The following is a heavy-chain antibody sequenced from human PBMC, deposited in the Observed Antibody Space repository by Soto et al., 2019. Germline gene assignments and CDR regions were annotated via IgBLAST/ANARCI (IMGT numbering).Heavy chain of an antibody. CDR3: ARSDPAPAYCGGDCYGYWYFDL. CDR2: IIPIFGTA. Sequence: SVKVSCKASGGTFSSYAISWVRQAPGQGLEWMGGIIPIFGTANYAQKFQGRVTITADESTSTAYMELSSLRSEDTAVYYCARSDPAPAYCGGDCYGYWYFDLWGRGTLVTVSS. V-gene: IGHV1-69*13. J-gene: IGHJ2*01. D-gene: IGHD2-21*02. CDR1: GGTFSSYA.